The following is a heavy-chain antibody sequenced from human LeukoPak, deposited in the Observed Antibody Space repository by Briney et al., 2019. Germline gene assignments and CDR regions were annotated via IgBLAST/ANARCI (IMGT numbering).Heavy chain of an antibody. CDR1: GYTFTSYG. CDR3: ARDEVVAGADY. CDR2: ISALNGNT. Sequence: ASVKVSCKASGYTFTSYGISWVRHAPGQGLEWMGCISALNGNTNYAQKLEGRVTMSTATTTSTAYMELRSLRSDDTAVYYCARDEVVAGADYWGQGTLVTVSS. J-gene: IGHJ4*02. D-gene: IGHD6-19*01. V-gene: IGHV1-18*01.